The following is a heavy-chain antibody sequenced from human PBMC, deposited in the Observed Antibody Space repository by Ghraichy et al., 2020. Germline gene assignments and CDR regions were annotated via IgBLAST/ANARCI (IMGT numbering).Heavy chain of an antibody. CDR2: ISSSSSTI. CDR1: GFTFSSYS. CDR3: ARDRCCSSTSCPYGMDV. Sequence: GGSLRLSCAASGFTFSSYSMNWVRQAPGKGLEWVSYISSSSSTIYYADSVKGRFTISKDNAKNSLYLQMNSLGDEDTAVYYCARDRCCSSTSCPYGMDVWGQGTTVTVS. D-gene: IGHD2-2*01. V-gene: IGHV3-48*02. J-gene: IGHJ6*02.